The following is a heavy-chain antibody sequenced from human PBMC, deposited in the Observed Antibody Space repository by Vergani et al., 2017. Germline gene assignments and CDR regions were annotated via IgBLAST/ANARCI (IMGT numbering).Heavy chain of an antibody. CDR1: GASVSRGTYY. D-gene: IGHD2-15*01. J-gene: IGHJ5*02. CDR2: MYTSGHT. Sequence: QVQLQESGPGLLKPSQTLSLTCTVSGASVSRGTYYWTWIRQPAGKKLEWIVRMYTSGHTIYNPSLESRVTMSVDTSKNQFSLQLSSVTASDTAVYYCARHAQIVVRSWFDPWGQGTLVTVSS. V-gene: IGHV4-61*02. CDR3: ARHAQIVVRSWFDP.